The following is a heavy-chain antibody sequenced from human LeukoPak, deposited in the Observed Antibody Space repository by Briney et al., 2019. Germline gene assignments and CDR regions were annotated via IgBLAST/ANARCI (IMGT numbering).Heavy chain of an antibody. D-gene: IGHD3-22*01. CDR2: ICSSGDIS. J-gene: IGHJ4*01. V-gene: IGHV3-11*04. Sequence: GGSLRLSCAASAFKFSDYYMNWIRQAPGKGLEWVSSICSSGDISYYTDSVKGRFSISRDNAKNSLFLQMHGLRAEDTAVYFCVSDRSSGLYHYDISGFLFWGRGTLVTVSS. CDR3: VSDRSSGLYHYDISGFLF. CDR1: AFKFSDYY.